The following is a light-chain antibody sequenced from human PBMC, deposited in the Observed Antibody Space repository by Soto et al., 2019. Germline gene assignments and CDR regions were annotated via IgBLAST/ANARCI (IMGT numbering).Light chain of an antibody. CDR3: SSYTSRSTLGV. Sequence: QSVLTQPASVSGSPGQSITISCTGTNSDIGGYNYVSWYQQHPGKAPKLMIYDVSNRPSGVPYRFSGSKSGNTASLTISGLQAEDEADYYCSSYTSRSTLGVFGGGTKLTVL. CDR1: NSDIGGYNY. CDR2: DVS. J-gene: IGLJ2*01. V-gene: IGLV2-14*03.